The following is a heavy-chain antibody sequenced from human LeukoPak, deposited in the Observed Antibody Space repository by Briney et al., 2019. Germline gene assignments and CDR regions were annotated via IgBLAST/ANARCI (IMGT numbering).Heavy chain of an antibody. CDR1: GFNFRAYW. J-gene: IGHJ4*01. Sequence: GGSLSLSCTTSGFNFRAYWMGGVRQAPGKGVEWVANIHQHGSKENYLDSVKGRFTISRDNAKSSIYLQMNSLRAEDTDIYYCARIGHDLYQTFDFWGNGNLITVSS. V-gene: IGHV3-7*03. CDR2: IHQHGSKE. D-gene: IGHD2-2*01. CDR3: ARIGHDLYQTFDF.